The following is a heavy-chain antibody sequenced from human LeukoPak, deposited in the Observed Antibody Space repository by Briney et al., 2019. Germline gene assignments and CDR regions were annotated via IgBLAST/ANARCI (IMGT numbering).Heavy chain of an antibody. CDR1: GLSISSYC. D-gene: IGHD2-21*01. J-gene: IGHJ5*02. CDR3: ARVLGIAVVAGATEDNYFDP. V-gene: IGHV4-34*01. CDR2: INESGET. Sequence: KPSETLSLTCAVSGLSISSYCWTWIRQSPAKGLEWIGEINESGETDYNSSLKGGAKISIDTSRGQFYLTLRSVTAADAAMYYCARVLGIAVVAGATEDNYFDPWGQGILVTVSS.